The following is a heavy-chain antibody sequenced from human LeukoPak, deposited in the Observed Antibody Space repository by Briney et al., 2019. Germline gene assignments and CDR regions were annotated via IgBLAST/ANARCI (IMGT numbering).Heavy chain of an antibody. CDR1: GFTFGDYA. CDR3: TRAPHPRCSSSGCYLDY. D-gene: IGHD2-2*01. J-gene: IGHJ4*02. Sequence: LTGRSLRLSCSTSGFTFGDYAMSWVRQAPGKGLXXXXFIQAKAYGGATKYAASVNGRFSISRDDSQSIANLQMNDLKTEDTAVYYCTRAPHPRCSSSGCYLDYWGQGTLVTVSS. CDR2: IQAKAYGGAT. V-gene: IGHV3-49*04.